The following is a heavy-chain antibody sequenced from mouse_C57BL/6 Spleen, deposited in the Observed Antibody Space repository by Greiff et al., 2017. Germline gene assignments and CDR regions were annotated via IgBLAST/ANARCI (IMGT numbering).Heavy chain of an antibody. CDR1: GFTFSSYG. CDR3: ARHDPYYWMDY. J-gene: IGHJ4*01. V-gene: IGHV5-6*01. CDR2: ISSGGSYT. Sequence: EVQVVESGGDLVKPGGSLKLSCAASGFTFSSYGMSWVRQTPDKRLEWVATISSGGSYTYYPDSVKGRFTISRDNAKNTLFRQMSSLKSEDTAMYYCARHDPYYWMDYWGQGASVTVSS.